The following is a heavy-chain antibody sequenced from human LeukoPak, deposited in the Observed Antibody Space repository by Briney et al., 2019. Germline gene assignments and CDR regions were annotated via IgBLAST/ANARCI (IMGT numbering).Heavy chain of an antibody. J-gene: IGHJ6*03. V-gene: IGHV4-39*01. CDR1: GGSINSSTYY. CDR2: IYYSGST. D-gene: IGHD6-13*01. Sequence: PSETLSLTCTVCGGSINSSTYYWGWIRQPPGKGLEWIGSIYYSGSTYYNPSLKSRVTIFVDTSKNQFSLKLSSVTAADTAVYYCARLGGLAEAGTPLQGEYYSMDVWGKGTTVTVSS. CDR3: ARLGGLAEAGTPLQGEYYSMDV.